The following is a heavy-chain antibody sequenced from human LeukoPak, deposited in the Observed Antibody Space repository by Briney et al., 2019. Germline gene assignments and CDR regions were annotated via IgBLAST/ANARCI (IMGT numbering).Heavy chain of an antibody. CDR1: GFTFSSYA. J-gene: IGHJ6*02. CDR2: VSGSGGTT. Sequence: PGGSLRLSCAASGFTFSSYAIHWVRQAPGKGLEWVSAVSGSGGTTHYADSAKGRFTISRDNSKNTLYLQLNSLRAEDTAVYYCARDAVDTANAVWGQGTTVTVSS. CDR3: ARDAVDTANAV. D-gene: IGHD5-18*01. V-gene: IGHV3-23*01.